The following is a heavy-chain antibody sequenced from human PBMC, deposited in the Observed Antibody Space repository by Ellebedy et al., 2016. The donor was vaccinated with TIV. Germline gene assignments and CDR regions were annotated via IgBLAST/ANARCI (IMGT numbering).Heavy chain of an antibody. CDR2: INHSGST. CDR1: RGSFSGYY. CDR3: ARVRSSGYYRGHMDV. D-gene: IGHD3-3*01. Sequence: SETLSLXCAVYRGSFSGYYWSWIRQPPGKGLEWIGEINHSGSTNYNPSLKSRVTISVDKSKNQVSLKLSSVTAADTAVYYCARVRSSGYYRGHMDVWGQGTTVTVSS. V-gene: IGHV4-34*01. J-gene: IGHJ6*02.